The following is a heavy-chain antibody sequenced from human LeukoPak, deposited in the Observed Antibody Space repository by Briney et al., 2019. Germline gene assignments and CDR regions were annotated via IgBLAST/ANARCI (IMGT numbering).Heavy chain of an antibody. CDR3: SREGGCGWAYDY. V-gene: IGHV3-49*03. CDR2: IRSKVYGGTP. J-gene: IGHJ4*02. Sequence: GGSLRVSCTGSGFTFGDYAMSWFRQAPERGLEYIGFIRSKVYGGTPEYAASVRGRFTISRDDSKSITYLQMNSLKSEDTAVYYCSREGGCGWAYDYWGQGTVVTVSS. D-gene: IGHD6-19*01. CDR1: GFTFGDYA.